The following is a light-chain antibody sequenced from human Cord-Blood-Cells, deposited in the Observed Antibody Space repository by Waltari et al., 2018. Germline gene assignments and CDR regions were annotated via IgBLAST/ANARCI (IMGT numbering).Light chain of an antibody. Sequence: DLQMTQSPSSLSASVGDRVTIPCRASQSISSYLNWYQQKPGKAPKLLIYAASSWQSGVPLRFSGSEAGTDFTLTISSLQPGDFATYYGRQSYSTPYTFGQGTKLEIK. CDR2: AAS. CDR3: RQSYSTPYT. CDR1: QSISSY. J-gene: IGKJ2*01. V-gene: IGKV1-39*01.